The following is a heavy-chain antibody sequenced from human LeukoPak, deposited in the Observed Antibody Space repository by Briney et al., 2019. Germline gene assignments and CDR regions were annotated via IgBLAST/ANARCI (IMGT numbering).Heavy chain of an antibody. J-gene: IGHJ4*02. D-gene: IGHD3-9*01. CDR3: ARGRYFDWSSFDY. Sequence: SQTLSLTCTVSGGSISSGSYYWNWIRQPAGKGLEWIGRIYNSGNTNYNPSLKSRVTISVDTSKDQFSLKLSSVTAADTAVYYCARGRYFDWSSFDYWGQGTLVTVSS. V-gene: IGHV4-61*02. CDR1: GGSISSGSYY. CDR2: IYNSGNT.